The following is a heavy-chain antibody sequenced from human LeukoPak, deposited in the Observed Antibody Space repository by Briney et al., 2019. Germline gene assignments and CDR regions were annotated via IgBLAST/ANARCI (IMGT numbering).Heavy chain of an antibody. V-gene: IGHV4-39*01. CDR1: GGTISSSSYY. D-gene: IGHD2-15*01. CDR2: IYYSGST. J-gene: IGHJ3*02. Sequence: SETLSLTCTVSGGTISSSSYYWGWSRQPPGKGLEWIGSIYYSGSTYYNPSLKSRVTISVDTSKNQFSLKLSSVTAADTAVYYCARHERVAVAASAAFDIWGQGTMVTVSS. CDR3: ARHERVAVAASAAFDI.